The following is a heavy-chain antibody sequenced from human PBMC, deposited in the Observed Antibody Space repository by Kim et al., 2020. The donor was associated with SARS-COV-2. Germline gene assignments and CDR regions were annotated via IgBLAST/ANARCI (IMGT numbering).Heavy chain of an antibody. Sequence: GGSLRLSCTASGFRFTDYYIDWVRQAPGKGLEWVGRIKNNVNNYATQFSASVRGRFSISREDSNSSVYLQMNSLKTEDTAMYYCARDFFGSYDYWGQGTLVTVSS. CDR2: IKNNVNNYAT. J-gene: IGHJ4*02. D-gene: IGHD1-26*01. V-gene: IGHV3-72*01. CDR3: ARDFFGSYDY. CDR1: GFRFTDYY.